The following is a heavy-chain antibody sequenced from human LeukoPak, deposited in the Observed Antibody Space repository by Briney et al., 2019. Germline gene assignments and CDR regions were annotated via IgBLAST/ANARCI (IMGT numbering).Heavy chain of an antibody. J-gene: IGHJ4*02. Sequence: SETLSLTCSVSGGTLNSFYWSWIRQPPGKGLEWIGYIYYSGSTNYNPSLKSRVTISVDTSKNQFSLKLSSVTAADTAVYYCAATGYSYNYWGQGTLVTVSS. CDR2: IYYSGST. D-gene: IGHD4-11*01. V-gene: IGHV4-59*08. CDR1: GGTLNSFY. CDR3: AATGYSYNY.